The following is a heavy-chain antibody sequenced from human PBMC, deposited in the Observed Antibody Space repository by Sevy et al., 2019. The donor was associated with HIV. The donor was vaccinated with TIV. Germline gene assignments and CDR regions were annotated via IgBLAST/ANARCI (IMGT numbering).Heavy chain of an antibody. J-gene: IGHJ4*02. D-gene: IGHD2-2*01. CDR2: ISPYTGDT. Sequence: ASVKVSCRASGYTFRSYGIIWVRQAPGQGLEWMGWISPYTGDTDFAQKVQGRISMTSDTSTSTAYMELRSLRSDDTAVYYCARDKPQGVVVLPGAMWGGVDYWGQGTLVTVSS. V-gene: IGHV1-18*01. CDR3: ARDKPQGVVVLPGAMWGGVDY. CDR1: GYTFRSYG.